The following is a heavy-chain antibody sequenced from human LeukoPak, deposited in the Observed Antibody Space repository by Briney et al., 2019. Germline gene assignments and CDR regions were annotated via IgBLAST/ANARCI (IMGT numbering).Heavy chain of an antibody. CDR3: ARGYGSSSYNWFDP. D-gene: IGHD6-6*01. J-gene: IGHJ5*02. CDR2: INHSGST. V-gene: IGHV4-34*01. Sequence: SETLSLTCAVYGGSFSGYHWSWIRQPPENGLECIGEINHSGSTNYNLSLKSRVTISVDTSKNQFSLKLRSVTAADTAVYYCARGYGSSSYNWFDPWGQGTLVTVSS. CDR1: GGSFSGYH.